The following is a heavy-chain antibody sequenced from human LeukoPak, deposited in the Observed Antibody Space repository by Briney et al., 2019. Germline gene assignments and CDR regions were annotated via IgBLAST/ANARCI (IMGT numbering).Heavy chain of an antibody. V-gene: IGHV7-4-1*02. CDR2: INTNTGNP. D-gene: IGHD5-18*01. Sequence: ASVKVSCKASGYTFTSYAMNWVRQAPGQGLEWMGWINTNTGNPTYAQGFTGRFVFSLDTSVSTAYLQISSLKAEDTAVYYCARVYTSCGYNYYYYMDVWGKGTTVTVSS. J-gene: IGHJ6*03. CDR3: ARVYTSCGYNYYYYMDV. CDR1: GYTFTSYA.